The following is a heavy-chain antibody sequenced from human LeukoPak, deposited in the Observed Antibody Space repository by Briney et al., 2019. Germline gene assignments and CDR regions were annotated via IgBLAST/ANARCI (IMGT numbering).Heavy chain of an antibody. CDR1: GFTFSTYV. Sequence: GGSLRLSCAASGFTFSTYVMTWVRQAPGKGLEWVSGTSGSGGITYYADSVKGRFTISRDNSKNTLYLQMNSLRAEDTAVYYCAKDITIFGVVPNWFDPWGQGTLVTVSS. V-gene: IGHV3-23*01. J-gene: IGHJ5*02. D-gene: IGHD3-3*01. CDR3: AKDITIFGVVPNWFDP. CDR2: TSGSGGIT.